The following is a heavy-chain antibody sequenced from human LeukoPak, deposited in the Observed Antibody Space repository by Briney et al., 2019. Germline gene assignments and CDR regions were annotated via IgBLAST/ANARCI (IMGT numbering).Heavy chain of an antibody. J-gene: IGHJ4*02. CDR1: VGSISTYY. CDR2: IYPSGST. Sequence: SETLSLTCTVSVGSISTYYWTWIRQPAGKGLEWIGRIYPSGSTHYNPSFKSRVTMSVDTSKNQFSLRLSSVTAADTAMYYCARGGDYYDRYFDYWGPGTLVTVSS. V-gene: IGHV4-4*07. CDR3: ARGGDYYDRYFDY. D-gene: IGHD3-3*01.